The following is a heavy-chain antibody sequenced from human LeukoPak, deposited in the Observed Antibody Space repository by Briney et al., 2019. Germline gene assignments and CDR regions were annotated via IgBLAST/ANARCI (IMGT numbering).Heavy chain of an antibody. CDR1: GFTFSSYS. J-gene: IGHJ4*02. D-gene: IGHD5-18*01. Sequence: GGSLRLSCAASGFTFSSYSMNWVRQAPGKGLEWVSYISSSSSTIYYADSVKGRFTISRDNAKNSLYLQMNSLRAEDTAVYYCARDSYGYSSYYFDYWGQGTLVTVSS. CDR3: ARDSYGYSSYYFDY. V-gene: IGHV3-48*01. CDR2: ISSSSSTI.